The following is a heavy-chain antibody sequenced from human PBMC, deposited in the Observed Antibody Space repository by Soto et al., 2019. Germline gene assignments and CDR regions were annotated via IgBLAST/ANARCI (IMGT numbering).Heavy chain of an antibody. CDR3: VRSYGKATKPFDE. V-gene: IGHV4-31*03. Sequence: KLSLTCSVSGASISSGGYYWSWIRQHPEKGLEWIGCIYYTGTTYYVPSLTGRVTFSVDTSKNQLSLHLRFVTAADTAIYYCVRSYGKATKPFDEWSQG. J-gene: IGHJ4*02. CDR2: IYYTGTT. CDR1: GASISSGGYY. D-gene: IGHD4-17*01.